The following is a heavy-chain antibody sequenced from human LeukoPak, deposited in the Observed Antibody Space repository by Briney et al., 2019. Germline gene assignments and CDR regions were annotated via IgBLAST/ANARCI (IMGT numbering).Heavy chain of an antibody. J-gene: IGHJ4*02. CDR3: ARQDRSGWYCFDY. D-gene: IGHD6-19*01. V-gene: IGHV5-51*01. CDR1: GYSFTSYW. Sequence: GESLKISCKGSGYSFTSYWIGWVRQMPGKGLEWMGIIYPGDSETRYSPSFQGQATISADKSSSTAYLQWNSLKASDTALYYCARQDRSGWYCFDYWGQGTLVTVSS. CDR2: IYPGDSET.